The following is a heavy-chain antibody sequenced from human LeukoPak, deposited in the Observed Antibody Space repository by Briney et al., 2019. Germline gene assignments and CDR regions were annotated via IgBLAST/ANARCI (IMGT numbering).Heavy chain of an antibody. CDR1: GFTVSSNY. D-gene: IGHD4-17*01. V-gene: IGHV3-53*01. CDR3: ARGPRGLYGDAFDI. Sequence: GGSLRLSCATSGFTVSSNYMSWVRQAPGKGLEWVSVIYSGGSTYYADSVKGRFTISRDNSKNTLYFQMNSLRAEDTAVYYCARGPRGLYGDAFDIWGQGTMVTVSS. J-gene: IGHJ3*02. CDR2: IYSGGST.